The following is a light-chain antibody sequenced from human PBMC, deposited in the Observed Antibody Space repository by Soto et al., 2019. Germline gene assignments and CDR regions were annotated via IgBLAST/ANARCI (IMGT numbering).Light chain of an antibody. CDR3: QQYNNWPPWT. Sequence: EVVLTQSPATLSVSPGERATLSCRASHSVGSNLAWFRQKPGQAPRLLIYAASTRATGIPARFSGSGSGTEFTLTISSLQSEDFAVYYCQQYNNWPPWTFGQGTKVDIK. J-gene: IGKJ1*01. CDR1: HSVGSN. V-gene: IGKV3-15*01. CDR2: AAS.